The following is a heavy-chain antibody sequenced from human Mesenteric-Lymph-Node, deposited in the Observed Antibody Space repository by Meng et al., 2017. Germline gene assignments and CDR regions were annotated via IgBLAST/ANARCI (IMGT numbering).Heavy chain of an antibody. D-gene: IGHD3-22*01. CDR2: IYYSGST. J-gene: IGHJ4*02. Sequence: SETLSLTCTVSGGSISSYYWSWIRQPPGKGLEWIGYIYYSGSTNYNPSLKSRVTISVDTSKNQFSLKLSSVTAADTAVYYCARGKGSVMTPHFDYWGQGRLVTVSS. CDR3: ARGKGSVMTPHFDY. V-gene: IGHV4-59*12. CDR1: GGSISSYY.